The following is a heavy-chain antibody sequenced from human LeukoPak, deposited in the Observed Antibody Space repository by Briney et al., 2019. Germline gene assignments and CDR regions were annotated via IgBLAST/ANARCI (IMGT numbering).Heavy chain of an antibody. CDR3: TTYGSGRKFDY. CDR1: GFSFSDAW. CDR2: IESKTDGGTT. Sequence: GGPLRLSCAVSGFSFSDAWMSWVRQTPGKGLEWVGRIESKTDGGTTDYAALVKGRFTISRDDSTNTLYLQMNSLKSEDTAVYYCTTYGSGRKFDYWGQGILVTVSS. D-gene: IGHD3-10*01. J-gene: IGHJ4*02. V-gene: IGHV3-15*04.